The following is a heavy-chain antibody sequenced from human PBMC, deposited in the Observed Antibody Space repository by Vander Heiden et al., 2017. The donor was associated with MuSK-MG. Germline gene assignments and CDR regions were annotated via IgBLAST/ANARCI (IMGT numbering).Heavy chain of an antibody. CDR2: ISYDGSNK. CDR3: APTTPKPYYFDY. D-gene: IGHD4-17*01. CDR1: GFTFSSYA. J-gene: IGHJ4*02. V-gene: IGHV3-30*04. Sequence: QVQLVESGGGVVQPGRSLRLSCAASGFTFSSYAMHWVRQAPGKGLEWVAVISYDGSNKYYADSVKGRFTISRDNSKNTLYLQMNSLRAEDTAVYYCAPTTPKPYYFDYWGQGTLVTVSS.